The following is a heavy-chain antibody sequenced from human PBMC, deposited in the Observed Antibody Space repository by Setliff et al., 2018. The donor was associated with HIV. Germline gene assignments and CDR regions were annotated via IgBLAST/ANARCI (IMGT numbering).Heavy chain of an antibody. CDR3: ARKGATVTINWFDP. Sequence: SETLSLTCAVSGYSISSGYYWSWIRQPPGKGLEWIGEINHSGSTNYNPSLKSRVTISVDTSKNQFSLKLSSVTAADTAVYYCARKGATVTINWFDPWGQGTLVTVSS. V-gene: IGHV4-34*01. J-gene: IGHJ5*02. D-gene: IGHD4-17*01. CDR1: GYSISSGYY. CDR2: INHSGST.